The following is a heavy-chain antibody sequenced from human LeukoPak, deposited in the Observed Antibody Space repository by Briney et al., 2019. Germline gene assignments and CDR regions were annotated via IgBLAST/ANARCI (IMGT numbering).Heavy chain of an antibody. V-gene: IGHV3-23*01. J-gene: IGHJ4*02. CDR1: GFTFSSYG. CDR3: ARVKNHRGIAVAGSDY. CDR2: ISGSGGST. D-gene: IGHD6-13*01. Sequence: PGGSLRLSCAASGFTFSSYGMTWVRQAPGKGLEWVSVISGSGGSTNYADSVKGRFTISRDNAKNSLYLQMNSLRAEDTVVYYCARVKNHRGIAVAGSDYWGQGTLVTVSS.